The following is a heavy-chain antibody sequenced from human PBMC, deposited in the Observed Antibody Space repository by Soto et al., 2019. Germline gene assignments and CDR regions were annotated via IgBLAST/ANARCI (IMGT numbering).Heavy chain of an antibody. Sequence: QVQLVQSGAVVKKPGSSVKVSCKASGGTFSSYAISWVRQAPGQGLECMGGIIPVIGTANYAQKFQGRVTINADEPTSPAYLELSSLRSEDTAVYYCARGWNVFPHRGQGTLVTVSS. J-gene: IGHJ4*02. CDR3: ARGWNVFPH. CDR1: GGTFSSYA. CDR2: IIPVIGTA. D-gene: IGHD1-1*01. V-gene: IGHV1-69*01.